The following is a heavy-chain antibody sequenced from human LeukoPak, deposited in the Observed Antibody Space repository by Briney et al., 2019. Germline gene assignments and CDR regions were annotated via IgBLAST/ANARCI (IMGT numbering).Heavy chain of an antibody. CDR3: AKHSGSYFIYYVDS. V-gene: IGHV3-23*01. CDR1: GFPFSRYP. J-gene: IGHJ4*02. D-gene: IGHD1-26*01. Sequence: GGSLRLSCAASGFPFSRYPMSWVRQAPGKGLEWVSTISGSAYNTYYADSVKGRFTISRDNSANTLYLQMNSLRAEDTALYYCAKHSGSYFIYYVDSWGQGTLVTVSS. CDR2: ISGSAYNT.